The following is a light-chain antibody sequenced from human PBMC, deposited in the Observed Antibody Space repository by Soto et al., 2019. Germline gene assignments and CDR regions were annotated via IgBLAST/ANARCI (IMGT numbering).Light chain of an antibody. V-gene: IGLV2-11*01. CDR1: SSDVGGYNY. Sequence: QSALTQPRSVSGSPGQSVTISCTGTSSDVGGYNYVSWYQQHPGKAPKLMIYDVSKRPSGVPDRFSGSKSGNTASLTISGLQAEDEADYYCCSYADSYIVVFGGGTKLTVL. CDR3: CSYADSYIVV. J-gene: IGLJ2*01. CDR2: DVS.